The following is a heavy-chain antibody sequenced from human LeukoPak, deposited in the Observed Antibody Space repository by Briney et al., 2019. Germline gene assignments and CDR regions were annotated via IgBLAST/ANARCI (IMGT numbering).Heavy chain of an antibody. CDR1: GFTFSSYA. CDR3: AKETLGGSADNDFDY. Sequence: GGSLRLSCAASGFTFSSYAMSWVRQAPGKGLEWVSAVSGSCGTTYYADSVKGRFTISRDNSQTPVYLQMNSRRGEDTAVYYCAKETLGGSADNDFDYWGQGTLVTVSS. J-gene: IGHJ4*02. D-gene: IGHD1-26*01. CDR2: VSGSCGTT. V-gene: IGHV3-23*01.